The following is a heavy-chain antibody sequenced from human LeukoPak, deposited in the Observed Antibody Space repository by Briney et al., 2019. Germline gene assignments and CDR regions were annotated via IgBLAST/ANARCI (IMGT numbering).Heavy chain of an antibody. J-gene: IGHJ4*02. CDR1: GFTFSSYW. Sequence: GGSLRLSCAASGFTFSSYWMHWVRQAPGKGLVWVSRINTDGSSTSYADSVKGRFTISRDNAKNTLYLQMNSLRADDTAVYYCARTRRNSGSYYGVYWGQGTLVTVSS. CDR2: INTDGSST. V-gene: IGHV3-74*01. D-gene: IGHD1-26*01. CDR3: ARTRRNSGSYYGVY.